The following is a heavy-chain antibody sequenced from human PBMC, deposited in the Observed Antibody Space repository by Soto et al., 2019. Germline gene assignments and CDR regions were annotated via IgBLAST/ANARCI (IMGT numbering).Heavy chain of an antibody. CDR2: TKQDESEK. J-gene: IGHJ4*02. V-gene: IGHV3-7*01. Sequence: EVQLVESGGGLVQPGGSLRLSCAASGFTFSNYWMSWLRQAPGKGLEWVANTKQDESEKYYVDSVKGRFTISRDNAKNSLSLQMNSLRVEDTAIYYGARDGSGYSVWGGQGTLVPVSS. CDR3: ARDGSGYSVW. CDR1: GFTFSNYW. D-gene: IGHD3-22*01.